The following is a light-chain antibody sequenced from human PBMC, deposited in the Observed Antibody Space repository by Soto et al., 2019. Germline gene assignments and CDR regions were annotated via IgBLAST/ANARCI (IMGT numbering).Light chain of an antibody. J-gene: IGLJ1*01. Sequence: QSALTQPASVTGSPGQTITISCTGTSSDVGTYNIVSWYQQHPGKAPKLIIYEVTKRPSGASNRFSGSKSGNTASLTISGLQAEDEADYHCCSFAGTSAYVFGSGTKVTVL. CDR1: SSDVGTYNI. V-gene: IGLV2-23*02. CDR3: CSFAGTSAYV. CDR2: EVT.